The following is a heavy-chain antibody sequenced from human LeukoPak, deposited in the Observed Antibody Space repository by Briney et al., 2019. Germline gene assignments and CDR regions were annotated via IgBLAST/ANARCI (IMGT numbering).Heavy chain of an antibody. CDR3: ATGGAQYYDY. D-gene: IGHD3-16*01. Sequence: GGSLRLSCETSGLTFTNYWMHWVRQAPGKGLVWVSRINSDGSSTIYADSVKGRFTISRDNAKNTVVLQMTSLSAEATAVYYCATGGAQYYDYWGQGTVVTVSS. CDR2: INSDGSST. V-gene: IGHV3-74*01. J-gene: IGHJ4*02. CDR1: GLTFTNYW.